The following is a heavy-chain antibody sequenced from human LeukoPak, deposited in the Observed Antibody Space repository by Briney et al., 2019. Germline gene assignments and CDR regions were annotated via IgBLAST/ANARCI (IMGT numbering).Heavy chain of an antibody. CDR3: ARVVAAAGTSWFDP. CDR2: IYYSGST. Sequence: PSETLSLTCTVSGGSISSYYWSWLRQPPGKGLEWIGYIYYSGSTNYNPSLKSRVTISVDTSKNQFSLKLSSVTAADTAVYYCARVVAAAGTSWFDPWGQGTLVTVSS. D-gene: IGHD6-13*01. J-gene: IGHJ5*02. V-gene: IGHV4-59*01. CDR1: GGSISSYY.